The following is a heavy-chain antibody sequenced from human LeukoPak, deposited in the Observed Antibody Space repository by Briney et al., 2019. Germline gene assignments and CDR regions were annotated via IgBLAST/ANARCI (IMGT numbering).Heavy chain of an antibody. CDR1: GFTFSSYA. V-gene: IGHV3-23*01. J-gene: IGHJ4*02. CDR2: ISGSGGST. CDR3: AKGTITMVRGVKTRTNYFDY. Sequence: GGSLRLSCAASGFTFSSYAMSWVRQAPGKGLEWVSAISGSGGSTYYADSVKGRFTISRDNSKNTLYLQMNSLRAEDTAVYYCAKGTITMVRGVKTRTNYFDYWGQGTLVTVSS. D-gene: IGHD3-10*01.